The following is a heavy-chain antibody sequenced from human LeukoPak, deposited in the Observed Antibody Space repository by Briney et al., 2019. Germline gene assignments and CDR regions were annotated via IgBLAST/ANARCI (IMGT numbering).Heavy chain of an antibody. CDR2: IKKDGSEK. Sequence: GGSLRLSCAASGFTFSSYWMSWVRQAPGKGLERVANIKKDGSEKYYLDSVKGRFTISRDNAKTSLYLQMNSLRAEDTAMYYCARHLSGVTGYTYGRGIDYWGQGTLVTVSS. CDR3: ARHLSGVTGYTYGRGIDY. CDR1: GFTFSSYW. V-gene: IGHV3-7*01. J-gene: IGHJ4*02. D-gene: IGHD5-18*01.